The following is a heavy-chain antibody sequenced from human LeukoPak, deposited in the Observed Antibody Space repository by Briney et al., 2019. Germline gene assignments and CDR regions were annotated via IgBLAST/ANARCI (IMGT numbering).Heavy chain of an antibody. D-gene: IGHD2-2*01. J-gene: IGHJ4*02. CDR1: GYTFTGYY. CDR2: INPNSGGT. V-gene: IGHV1-2*02. CDR3: ARANALYCSSTSCLFDY. Sequence: GASVKVSCKASGYTFTGYYMHWVRQAPGQGLEWMAWINPNSGGTYYAQNFHDRITMTRDTSISTAYMELCRLRSDDTAIYYCARANALYCSSTSCLFDYWGQGTLVTVSS.